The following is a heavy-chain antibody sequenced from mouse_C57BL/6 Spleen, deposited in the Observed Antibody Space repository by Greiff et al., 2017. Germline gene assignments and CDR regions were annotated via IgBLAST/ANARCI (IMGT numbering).Heavy chain of an antibody. Sequence: QVQLQQSGPELVKPGASVKISCKASGYAFSSSWMNWVKQRPGKGLEWIGRIYPGDGDTNYNGKFKGKATLTADKSSRTAYMQLSSLTSEDSAVYFCAASTMVTSYYFDYWGQGTTLTVSS. CDR2: IYPGDGDT. D-gene: IGHD2-2*01. J-gene: IGHJ2*01. CDR3: AASTMVTSYYFDY. V-gene: IGHV1-82*01. CDR1: GYAFSSSW.